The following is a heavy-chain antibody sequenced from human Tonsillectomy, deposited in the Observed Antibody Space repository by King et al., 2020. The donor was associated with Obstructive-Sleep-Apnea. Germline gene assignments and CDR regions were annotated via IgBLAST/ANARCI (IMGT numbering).Heavy chain of an antibody. CDR2: IKQDGNEK. V-gene: IGHV3-7*03. D-gene: IGHD5-12*01. CDR3: MSGAGWLSDY. J-gene: IGHJ4*02. Sequence: VQLVESGGGLVQPGGSLRLSCAASGFTFRRYWMNCVRQSPGKGPEWVANIKQDGNEKKYVDSVKGRFTISRDNTKHSLFLQMSGLRVEETAAYYCMSGAGWLSDYWAQGILVSVSS. CDR1: GFTFRRYW.